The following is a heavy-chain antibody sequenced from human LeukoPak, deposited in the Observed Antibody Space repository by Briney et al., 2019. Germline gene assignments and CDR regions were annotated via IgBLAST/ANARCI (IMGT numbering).Heavy chain of an antibody. V-gene: IGHV5-51*01. J-gene: IGHJ3*02. CDR3: ARLVALTYYDILTGRTDAFDI. CDR1: GYSFTSYW. CDR2: IYPGDSDT. Sequence: GESLKISCKGSGYSFTSYWIGWVRQMPGKGLEWMGIIYPGDSDTRYSPSFQGQVTISADKSISTACLQWSSLKASDTAMYYCARLVALTYYDILTGRTDAFDIWGQGTMVTVSS. D-gene: IGHD3-9*01.